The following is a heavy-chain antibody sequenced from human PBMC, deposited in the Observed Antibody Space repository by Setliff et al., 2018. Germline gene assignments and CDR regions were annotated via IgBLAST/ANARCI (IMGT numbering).Heavy chain of an antibody. CDR2: ISAAGGDA. CDR3: ARARGSGARAFDI. D-gene: IGHD1-26*01. V-gene: IGHV1-3*01. J-gene: IGHJ3*02. CDR1: GYIFTSNA. Sequence: ASVKVSCKASGYIFTSNAIHWVRQAPGQRLEWMGWISAAGGDAKYSQKLQDRVTITRXXXATTXXXXXXXLRSEDTAVYYCARARGSGARAFDIWGQGTMVTVSS.